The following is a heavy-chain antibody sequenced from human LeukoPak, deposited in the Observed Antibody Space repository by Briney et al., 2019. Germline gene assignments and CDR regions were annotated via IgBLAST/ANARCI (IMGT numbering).Heavy chain of an antibody. CDR1: GFTFSSYA. CDR3: AKDLEVGRWELIIDY. CDR2: ISGSGGST. Sequence: GGSLRLSCAASGFTFSSYAMSWVRQAPGKGLEWVSAISGSGGSTYYADSVKGRFTISRDDSKNTLYRQMNSLRAEDTAVYYCAKDLEVGRWELIIDYWGQGTLVTVSS. D-gene: IGHD1-26*01. V-gene: IGHV3-23*01. J-gene: IGHJ4*02.